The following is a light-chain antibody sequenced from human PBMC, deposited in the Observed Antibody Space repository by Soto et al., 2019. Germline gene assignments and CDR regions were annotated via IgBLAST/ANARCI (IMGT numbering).Light chain of an antibody. J-gene: IGKJ1*01. CDR3: QQYGRPPQT. Sequence: EVVLTQSPGTLSLSPGERATLSCRASQSVSATYIAWYQHKPGQAPRLLIYGTSSRATDIPDRFTGSGSGTDFTLTISRLEPEDFAVYSCQQYGRPPQTFGQGTKVDIK. V-gene: IGKV3-20*01. CDR2: GTS. CDR1: QSVSATY.